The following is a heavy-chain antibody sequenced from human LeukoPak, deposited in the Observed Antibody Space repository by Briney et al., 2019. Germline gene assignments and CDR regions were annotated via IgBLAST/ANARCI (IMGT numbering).Heavy chain of an antibody. V-gene: IGHV3-64D*09. J-gene: IGHJ4*02. Sequence: GGSLTLSCSASGFTFSSYATHWVRQAPGKGLEYVSGISSNGGSTYYADSVKGRFTISRDNSKNTLYLQMSGLRAEDTAVYYCVKDRGVTTPYYFDYWGQGSLVTVSS. CDR1: GFTFSSYA. CDR2: ISSNGGST. CDR3: VKDRGVTTPYYFDY. D-gene: IGHD4-17*01.